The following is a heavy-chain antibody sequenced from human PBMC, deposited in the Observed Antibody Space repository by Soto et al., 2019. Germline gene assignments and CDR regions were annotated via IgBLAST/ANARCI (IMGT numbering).Heavy chain of an antibody. Sequence: QVQLVQSGAEVKKPGASVKVSCKASGAPFSNYDIKWVRQATGQGLEWMGWMNPNSGNTGSARKFQGRVTMTRTTSISTAYMELSSLRSEDTAVYYCARGRNGMDVWGQGTTVTVSS. CDR2: MNPNSGNT. CDR1: GAPFSNYD. V-gene: IGHV1-8*01. CDR3: ARGRNGMDV. J-gene: IGHJ6*02.